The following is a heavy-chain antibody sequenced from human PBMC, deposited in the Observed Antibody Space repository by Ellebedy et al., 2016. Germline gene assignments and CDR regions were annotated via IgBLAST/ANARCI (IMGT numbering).Heavy chain of an antibody. D-gene: IGHD6-19*01. CDR3: ARKLSSGWSFDH. J-gene: IGHJ4*02. CDR2: IYHSGRT. V-gene: IGHV4-30-2*01. CDR1: GGSITSGGYS. Sequence: SQTLSLTCAVSGGSITSGGYSWTWIRQPPGKNLEWIGYIYHSGRTYYNPSLKGRVTISIDTSKNQVSLKLSSVTAADTAVYYCARKLSSGWSFDHWGQGTLVIVSS.